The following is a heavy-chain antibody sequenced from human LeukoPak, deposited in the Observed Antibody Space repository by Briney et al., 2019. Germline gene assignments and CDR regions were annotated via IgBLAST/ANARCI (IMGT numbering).Heavy chain of an antibody. J-gene: IGHJ3*02. D-gene: IGHD3-10*01. V-gene: IGHV4-61*01. CDR2: IYYSGST. CDR1: GGSVSSGSYY. CDR3: ARGEWFGGGVRAFDI. Sequence: KPSETLSLTCTVSGGSVSSGSYYWSSVRQPPGKGVEWIGYIYYSGSTNYNPSLKSRVTISVDTSKNQFPLKLSSVTAADTAVYYCARGEWFGGGVRAFDIWGQGTMVTVSS.